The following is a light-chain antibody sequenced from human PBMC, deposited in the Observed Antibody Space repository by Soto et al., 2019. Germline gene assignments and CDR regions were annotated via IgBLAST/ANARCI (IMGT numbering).Light chain of an antibody. J-gene: IGKJ5*01. CDR2: RTS. V-gene: IGKV3-20*01. Sequence: EIVLTQSPGTLSLSPGERATLSCRASQSVSSSYLAWYQQKPGQAPRLLIYRTSNRATGIPDRFSGSGSGTDFTLTISGLQSEDFAIYFCQQTYNSSPYTFGQGTRLEIK. CDR1: QSVSSSY. CDR3: QQTYNSSPYT.